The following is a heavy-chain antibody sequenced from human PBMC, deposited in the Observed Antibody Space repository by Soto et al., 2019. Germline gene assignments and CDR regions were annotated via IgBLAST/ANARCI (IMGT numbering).Heavy chain of an antibody. CDR2: ISAYNGNT. D-gene: IGHD3-3*01. J-gene: IGHJ4*02. Sequence: ASVKVSCKASGYTFTSYGISWERQAPGQGLEWMGWISAYNGNTNYAQKLQGRVTMTTDTSASTAYMELSSLRSEDTAVYYCASSTYYENHFDYWGQGTLVTVSS. CDR1: GYTFTSYG. CDR3: ASSTYYENHFDY. V-gene: IGHV1-18*01.